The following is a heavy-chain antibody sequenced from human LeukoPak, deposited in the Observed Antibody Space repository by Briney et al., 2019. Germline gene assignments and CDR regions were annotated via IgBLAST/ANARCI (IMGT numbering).Heavy chain of an antibody. D-gene: IGHD3-22*01. V-gene: IGHV4-31*03. CDR2: IYYSGST. J-gene: IGHJ3*02. CDR3: ARDKAYDYDSSTHAFDI. Sequence: SETLSLTCTVSGGSISSGGYYWSWIRQHPGKGLEWIGYIYYSGSTYYNPSLKSRVTITVDTSKNQFSLKLSSVTAADTAVYYCARDKAYDYDSSTHAFDIWGQGTVVTVSS. CDR1: GGSISSGGYY.